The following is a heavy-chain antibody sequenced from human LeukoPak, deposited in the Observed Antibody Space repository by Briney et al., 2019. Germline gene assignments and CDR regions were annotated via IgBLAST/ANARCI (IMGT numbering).Heavy chain of an antibody. CDR2: IYTSGST. J-gene: IGHJ2*01. CDR1: GGSISSGSYY. V-gene: IGHV4-61*02. Sequence: SETLSLTCTVSGGSISSGSYYWSWIRQPAGKGLEWIGRIYTSGSTNYNPSLKSRVTISVDTSKNQFSLKLSSVTAADTAVYYCARASNWGSAGYFDLWGRGTLVTVSS. D-gene: IGHD7-27*01. CDR3: ARASNWGSAGYFDL.